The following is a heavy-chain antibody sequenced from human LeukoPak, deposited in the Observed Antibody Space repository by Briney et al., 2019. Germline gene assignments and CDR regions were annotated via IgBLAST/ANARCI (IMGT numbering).Heavy chain of an antibody. CDR2: IYSGGSI. CDR3: ARAGSGSSPSDY. Sequence: RAGGSLRLSCVASGFTVSSNYMSWVRQAPGKGLEWVSVIYSGGSIYYADSVKGRFTISRDNSKNTLYLQLNSLRVEDTAMYYCARAGSGSSPSDYWGQGTLVTVSS. V-gene: IGHV3-53*05. D-gene: IGHD3-10*01. J-gene: IGHJ4*02. CDR1: GFTVSSNY.